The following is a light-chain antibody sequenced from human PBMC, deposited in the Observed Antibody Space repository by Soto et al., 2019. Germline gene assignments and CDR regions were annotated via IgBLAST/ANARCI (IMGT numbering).Light chain of an antibody. Sequence: EIVMTQYPATLSVSPGERATLSCRASQSVSSNLAWYQQKPGQAPRHLIYVAFTRATGIPARISGSGYGTEFTLTINSLHSDDFEVYYCQQYSNKPLTFSQGKRLEIQ. J-gene: IGKJ5*01. CDR2: VAF. CDR1: QSVSSN. V-gene: IGKV3-15*01. CDR3: QQYSNKPLT.